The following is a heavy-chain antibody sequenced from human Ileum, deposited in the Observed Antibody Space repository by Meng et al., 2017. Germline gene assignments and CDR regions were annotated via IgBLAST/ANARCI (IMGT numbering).Heavy chain of an antibody. J-gene: IGHJ4*02. CDR2: TFYRAKWIS. Sequence: QVPLQQAGPGLVKPSQTLSLTFAISGDSVSSKDATWNWIRQSPSRGLEWLGRTFYRAKWISDYAVSLESRITINPDTSKNHFTLQLNSVSPEDTAIYYCARLVGNSWLPDWGQGTLVTVSS. CDR1: GDSVSSKDAT. CDR3: ARLVGNSWLPD. V-gene: IGHV6-1*01. D-gene: IGHD3-9*01.